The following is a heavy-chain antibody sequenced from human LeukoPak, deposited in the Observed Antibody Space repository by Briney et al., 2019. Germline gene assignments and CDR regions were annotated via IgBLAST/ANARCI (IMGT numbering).Heavy chain of an antibody. Sequence: GGSLRLSCSVSGFTFSTSVMHWVGQAPGKGLEYVSAISSNGDNTYYADSVKGRFTISRDNSKNTLYLQMSSLRADDTAVYYCVRGTGYWGQGTLVTVSS. CDR2: ISSNGDNT. CDR1: GFTFSTSV. CDR3: VRGTGY. J-gene: IGHJ4*02. V-gene: IGHV3-64D*06.